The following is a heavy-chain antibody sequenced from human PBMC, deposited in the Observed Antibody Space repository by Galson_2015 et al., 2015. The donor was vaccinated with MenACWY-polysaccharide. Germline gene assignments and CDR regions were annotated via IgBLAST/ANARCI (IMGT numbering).Heavy chain of an antibody. J-gene: IGHJ4*02. D-gene: IGHD6-19*01. CDR1: GYTFTSYG. CDR2: ISAYNGNT. V-gene: IGHV1-18*01. Sequence: SVKVSCKASGYTFTSYGISWVRQAPGQGLEWMGWISAYNGNTNYAQKLQGRVTMTTDTSTRTAYMELRSLRSDDTAVYYCARDRDSSGWSVFSDYWGQGTLATVSS. CDR3: ARDRDSSGWSVFSDY.